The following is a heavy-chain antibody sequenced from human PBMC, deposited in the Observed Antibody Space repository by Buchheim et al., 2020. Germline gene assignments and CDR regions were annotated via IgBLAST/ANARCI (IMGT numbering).Heavy chain of an antibody. CDR1: GFTFRNYA. CDR2: IKQDGSEK. CDR3: ARIGESGYSSGWYVYYYYYGMDV. D-gene: IGHD6-19*01. Sequence: EVQLLESGGGFVQPGGSLTLSCAASGFTFRNYAMNWVRQAPGKGLEWVANIKQDGSEKYYVDSVKGRFTISRDNAKNSLYLQMNSLRAEDTAVYYCARIGESGYSSGWYVYYYYYGMDVWGQGTT. J-gene: IGHJ6*02. V-gene: IGHV3-7*01.